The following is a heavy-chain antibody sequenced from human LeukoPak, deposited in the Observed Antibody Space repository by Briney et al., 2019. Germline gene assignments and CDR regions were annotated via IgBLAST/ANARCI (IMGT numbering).Heavy chain of an antibody. D-gene: IGHD3-9*01. CDR2: IIPILGIA. J-gene: IGHJ6*02. V-gene: IGHV1-69*04. CDR3: ARDPLDYDILTGYSHLYHYYGMDV. CDR1: GGTFSSYA. Sequence: ASVKVSCKASGGTFSSYAISWVRQAPGQGLEWMGRIIPILGIANYAQKFQGRVTITADKSTSTAYMELSSPRSEDTAVYYCARDPLDYDILTGYSHLYHYYGMDVWGQGTTVTVSS.